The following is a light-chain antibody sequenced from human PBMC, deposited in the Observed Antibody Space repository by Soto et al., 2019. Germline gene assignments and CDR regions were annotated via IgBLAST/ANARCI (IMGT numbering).Light chain of an antibody. CDR3: QQYGSSPYT. Sequence: EVVMRQSPATLSVSPGEGATLSCRASQGIGDTLAWYQHKPGQTPRLLIYDTSSRATGIPDRFSGTGSGTDFTLTISRLEPEDFAVYYCQQYGSSPYTFGLGTKVDIK. CDR1: QGIGDT. CDR2: DTS. J-gene: IGKJ2*01. V-gene: IGKV3-20*01.